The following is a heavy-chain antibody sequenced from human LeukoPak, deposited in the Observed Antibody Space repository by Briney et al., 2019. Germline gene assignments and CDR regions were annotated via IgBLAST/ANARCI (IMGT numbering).Heavy chain of an antibody. D-gene: IGHD3-3*01. Sequence: GGSLRLPCAASGFTFSSYGMHWVRQAPGKGLEWVAFIRYDGSNKYYADSVKGRFTISRDNSKNTLYLQMNSLRAEDTAVYYCARDLTYYDFWRGEGYYMDVWGKGTTVTVSS. V-gene: IGHV3-30*02. CDR2: IRYDGSNK. CDR3: ARDLTYYDFWRGEGYYMDV. CDR1: GFTFSSYG. J-gene: IGHJ6*03.